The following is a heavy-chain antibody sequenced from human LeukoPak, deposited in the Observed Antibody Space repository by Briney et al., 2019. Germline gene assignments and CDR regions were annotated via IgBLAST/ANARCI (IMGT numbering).Heavy chain of an antibody. D-gene: IGHD3-22*01. Sequence: GGSLRLSCAASGFTFSDYAMHWVRQAPGKGLEWVAVISYDGSNKYYADSAKGRFTISRDNSKNTLYLQMNSLRAEDTAVYYCARDLHYYDSSGPDYYFDYWGQGTLVTVSS. CDR2: ISYDGSNK. J-gene: IGHJ4*02. CDR1: GFTFSDYA. CDR3: ARDLHYYDSSGPDYYFDY. V-gene: IGHV3-30*01.